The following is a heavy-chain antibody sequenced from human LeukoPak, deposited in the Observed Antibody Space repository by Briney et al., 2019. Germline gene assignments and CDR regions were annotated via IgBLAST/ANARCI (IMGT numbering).Heavy chain of an antibody. CDR2: ISGSGGST. D-gene: IGHD5-12*01. J-gene: IGHJ4*02. CDR3: ARDPGVDIVATHFDY. Sequence: TGGSLRLSCAASGFTVSSDAMSWVRQAPGKGLEWVSAISGSGGSTYYADSVKGRFTISRDNAKNSLYLQMNSLRAEDTAVYYCARDPGVDIVATHFDYWGQGTLVTVSS. V-gene: IGHV3-23*01. CDR1: GFTVSSDA.